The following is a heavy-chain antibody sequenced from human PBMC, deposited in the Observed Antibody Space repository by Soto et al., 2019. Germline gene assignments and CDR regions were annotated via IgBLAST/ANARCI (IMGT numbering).Heavy chain of an antibody. CDR1: GFTFSSYW. CDR2: IKQDGSEK. J-gene: IGHJ3*02. CDR3: ASSAWGPNWGSDAFDI. Sequence: GGSLRLSCAASGFTFSSYWMSWVRQAPGKGLEWVANIKQDGSEKYYVDSVKGRFTISRDNAKNSLYLQMNSLRAEDTAVYSCASSAWGPNWGSDAFDIWGQGTMVTVSS. V-gene: IGHV3-7*03. D-gene: IGHD7-27*01.